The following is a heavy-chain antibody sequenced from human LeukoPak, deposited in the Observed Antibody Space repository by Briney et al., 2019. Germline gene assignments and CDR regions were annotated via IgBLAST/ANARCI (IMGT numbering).Heavy chain of an antibody. D-gene: IGHD2-2*02. CDR3: ARDRGYCSSTSCYSPLNWFDP. CDR1: GYTFTSYY. CDR2: INPSGGST. Sequence: ASVKVSCKASGYTFTSYYMHWVRQAPGQGLEWMGIINPSGGSTSYAQKFQGRATMTRDMSTSTVYMELSRLRSEDTAVYYCARDRGYCSSTSCYSPLNWFDPWGQGTLVTVSS. V-gene: IGHV1-46*01. J-gene: IGHJ5*02.